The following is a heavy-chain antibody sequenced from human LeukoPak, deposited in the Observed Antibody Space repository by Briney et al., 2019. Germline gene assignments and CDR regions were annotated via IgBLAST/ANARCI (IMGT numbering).Heavy chain of an antibody. D-gene: IGHD3-16*02. J-gene: IGHJ5*02. CDR3: ARDNSVGDIAWWFDP. Sequence: ASVKVSCKASGYSFTSHYKHWVRQAPGQGLGWMGLINPSGSSTLYAQKFQGRVTMTRDMSTTTDYMELSSLRSEDTAVYYCARDNSVGDIAWWFDPWGQGTLVTVSS. CDR1: GYSFTSHY. CDR2: INPSGSST. V-gene: IGHV1-46*01.